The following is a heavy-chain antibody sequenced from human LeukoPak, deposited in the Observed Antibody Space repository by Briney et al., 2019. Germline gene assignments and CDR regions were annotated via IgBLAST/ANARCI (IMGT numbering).Heavy chain of an antibody. Sequence: ASVKVSCKASGYTFTSYGISWVRQAPGQGLEWMGWISAYNGNTNYAQKFQGRVTMTRDTSLSTAYMELSRLRSDDTAVYYCARGPGGYVDPIIDYWGQGTLVTVSS. D-gene: IGHD3-22*01. V-gene: IGHV1-18*01. J-gene: IGHJ4*02. CDR2: ISAYNGNT. CDR3: ARGPGGYVDPIIDY. CDR1: GYTFTSYG.